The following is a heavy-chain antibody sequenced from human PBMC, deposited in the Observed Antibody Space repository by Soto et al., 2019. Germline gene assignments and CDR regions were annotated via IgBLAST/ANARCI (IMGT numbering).Heavy chain of an antibody. CDR3: AHLIPSTVTPYYYYYGMDV. CDR1: GFSLSTSGVG. D-gene: IGHD4-17*01. V-gene: IGHV2-5*01. J-gene: IGHJ6*02. Sequence: SGPTLVNPTQTLKLTCSFSGFSLSTSGVGVGWIRQPPGKALEWLALIYWNDDKRYSPSLKSMLTITKDTSKNQVVLTMTNMDPVDTATYYCAHLIPSTVTPYYYYYGMDVWGQGATVTVSS. CDR2: IYWNDDK.